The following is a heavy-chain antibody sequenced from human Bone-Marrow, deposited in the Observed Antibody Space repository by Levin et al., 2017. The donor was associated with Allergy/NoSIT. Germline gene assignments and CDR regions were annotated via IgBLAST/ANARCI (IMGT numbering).Heavy chain of an antibody. CDR1: GGSISSGVYF. Sequence: PSETLSLTCTVSGGSISSGVYFWSWIRQLPGKGLEWIGYVSYSGITFYNQSLKSRVTISGDRSKNLFSLNLSSVTAADTAVYYCARGITVFGVVLAVNDAFDIWGQGTMVTVSS. CDR3: ARGITVFGVVLAVNDAFDI. D-gene: IGHD3-3*01. J-gene: IGHJ3*02. V-gene: IGHV4-31*03. CDR2: VSYSGIT.